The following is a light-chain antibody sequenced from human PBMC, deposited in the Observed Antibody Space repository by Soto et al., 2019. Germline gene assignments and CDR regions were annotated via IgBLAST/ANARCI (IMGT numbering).Light chain of an antibody. CDR3: QQSYSSTFT. Sequence: DIQMTQSPSSLSASIGDRLIITCRTSQGVSTFLNWYRQKAGEAPRLLIYTASSLQSGVPSRFSGGGSGTEFTLTINSLQPEDFGTYFCQQSYSSTFTFGPGTKVDIX. J-gene: IGKJ3*01. CDR2: TAS. CDR1: QGVSTF. V-gene: IGKV1-39*01.